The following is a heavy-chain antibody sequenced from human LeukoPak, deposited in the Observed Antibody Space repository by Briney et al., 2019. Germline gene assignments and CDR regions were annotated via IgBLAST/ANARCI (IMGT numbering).Heavy chain of an antibody. V-gene: IGHV3-30-3*01. CDR2: LSYDGSNK. D-gene: IGHD4-17*01. CDR3: ARDLPLTTVTTGGMDV. J-gene: IGHJ6*02. CDR1: GFPFSSYA. Sequence: GSLRLSCAASGFPFSSYAMHWVRQAPGKGLGWVPVLSYDGSNKYYADSVKGRFTISRDNSKNTLYLQMNSLRAEDTAVYYCARDLPLTTVTTGGMDVWGQGTTVTVSS.